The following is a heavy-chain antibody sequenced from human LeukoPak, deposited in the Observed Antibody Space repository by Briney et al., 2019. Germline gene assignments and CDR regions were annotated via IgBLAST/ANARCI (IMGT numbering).Heavy chain of an antibody. CDR3: AREVNSSTWRPLDF. CDR2: IYTSEST. Sequence: KPSETLSLTCTVSGGSNSNFYWSWIRQPAGKGLEWIGRIYTSESTNYNPSLKSRVTMSVDTSKNQFSLRLTSTTAADTAVYYCAREVNSSTWRPLDFWGQGTLVTVSS. CDR1: GGSNSNFY. D-gene: IGHD6-13*01. V-gene: IGHV4-4*07. J-gene: IGHJ4*02.